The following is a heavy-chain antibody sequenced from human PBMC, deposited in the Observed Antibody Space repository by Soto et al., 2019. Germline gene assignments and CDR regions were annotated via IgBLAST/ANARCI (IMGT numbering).Heavy chain of an antibody. V-gene: IGHV1-3*01. Sequence: QVQLVQSGAEVKKPGASVKVSCKASGYTFTSYAMHWVRQAPGQRLEWMGWINAGNGNTKYAQKFQGRVTITRDTSASTAYMELSRLRSEETAVYYGARGVSGGDADWFDTWGQETLVTVSS. J-gene: IGHJ5*02. D-gene: IGHD2-21*02. CDR2: INAGNGNT. CDR3: ARGVSGGDADWFDT. CDR1: GYTFTSYA.